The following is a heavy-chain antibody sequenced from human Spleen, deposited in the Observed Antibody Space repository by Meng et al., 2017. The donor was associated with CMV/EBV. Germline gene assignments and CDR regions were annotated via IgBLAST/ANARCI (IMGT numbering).Heavy chain of an antibody. CDR2: ISHSGST. CDR1: DESFSGFY. J-gene: IGHJ4*02. D-gene: IGHD1-1*01. V-gene: IGHV4-34*01. CDR3: VKDRVTGNGLCFDH. Sequence: SETLSLTCEVYDESFSGFYWTWIRQPPGKGLAWIGEISHSGSTNYNPSLKSRVTISGDTSKNHFSLRLSSVTAADTAVYYCVKDRVTGNGLCFDHWGQGTLVTVSS.